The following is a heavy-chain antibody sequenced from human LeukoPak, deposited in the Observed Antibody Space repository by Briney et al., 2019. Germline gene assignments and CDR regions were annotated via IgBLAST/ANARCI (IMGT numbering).Heavy chain of an antibody. V-gene: IGHV4-59*01. CDR3: ARDSSYGDYVYDY. J-gene: IGHJ4*02. D-gene: IGHD4-17*01. CDR1: GGSISSYY. CDR2: IYYSGST. Sequence: PSETLSLTCTVSGGSISSYYWSWIRQPPGKGLEWIGYIYYSGSTNYNPSLKSRVTISVDTSKNQFSLKLSSVTAAGTAVYYCARDSSYGDYVYDYWGQGTLVTVSS.